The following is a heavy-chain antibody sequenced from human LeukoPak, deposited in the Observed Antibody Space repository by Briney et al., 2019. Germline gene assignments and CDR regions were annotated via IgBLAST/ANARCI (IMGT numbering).Heavy chain of an antibody. V-gene: IGHV1-2*02. J-gene: IGHJ4*02. CDR1: GYTFTGYY. CDR3: ARDEEYCTNGVCFFYFDY. Sequence: ASVKVSCKASGYTFTGYYMHWVRQAPGQGLEWMGWINPNSGGTSYAQKFQGRVTMTRDTSISTAYMELSRLRSDDTAVYYCARDEEYCTNGVCFFYFDYWGQGTLVTVSS. D-gene: IGHD2-8*01. CDR2: INPNSGGT.